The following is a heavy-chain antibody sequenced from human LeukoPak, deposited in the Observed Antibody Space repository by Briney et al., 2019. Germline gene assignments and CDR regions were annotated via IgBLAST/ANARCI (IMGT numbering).Heavy chain of an antibody. CDR3: ARVDEDIVVVPAAMPFYYYYGMDV. D-gene: IGHD2-2*01. Sequence: GGSLRLSCAAAGFTFSSYWMSWVRQAPGRGLEWVANIKQDGSEKYYVDSVKGRFTISRDNAKNSLYLQMNSLRAEDTAVYYCARVDEDIVVVPAAMPFYYYYGMDVWGKGTTVTVSS. V-gene: IGHV3-7*03. CDR2: IKQDGSEK. J-gene: IGHJ6*04. CDR1: GFTFSSYW.